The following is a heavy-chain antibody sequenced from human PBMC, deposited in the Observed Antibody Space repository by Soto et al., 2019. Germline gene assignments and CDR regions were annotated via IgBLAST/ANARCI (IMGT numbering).Heavy chain of an antibody. J-gene: IGHJ4*02. V-gene: IGHV3-15*07. CDR2: IRSKADGGTP. CDR1: GFTFSNAW. Sequence: EVQLVESGGGLVKPGGSLRLSCAASGFTFSNAWMNWVRQAPGRGLEWVGRIRSKADGGTPDYAAPVKGRFTISRDDSKNTMYMQMNRLKVEDTAVYYCATDGGWNYKGVFDYWGQGTLVTVSS. D-gene: IGHD1-7*01. CDR3: ATDGGWNYKGVFDY.